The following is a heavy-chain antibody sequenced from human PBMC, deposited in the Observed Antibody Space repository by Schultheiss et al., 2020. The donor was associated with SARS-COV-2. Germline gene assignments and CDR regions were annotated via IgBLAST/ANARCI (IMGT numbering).Heavy chain of an antibody. J-gene: IGHJ4*02. V-gene: IGHV3-48*03. CDR2: ISSSGSTI. CDR3: ARDLYDSSGYYGLFDY. D-gene: IGHD3-22*01. Sequence: GGSLRLSCAASGFTFSSYEMNWVRQAPGKGLEWVSYISSSGSTIYYADSVKGRFTISRDNAKNSLYLQMNSLRAEDTAVYYCARDLYDSSGYYGLFDYWGQGTLVTVSS. CDR1: GFTFSSYE.